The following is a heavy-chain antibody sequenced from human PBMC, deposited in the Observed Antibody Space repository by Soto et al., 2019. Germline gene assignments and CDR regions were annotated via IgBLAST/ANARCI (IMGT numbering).Heavy chain of an antibody. CDR2: ISSSSFSI. D-gene: IGHD6-6*01. CDR1: GFTFSSYS. CDR3: ARNESSNIYGMDV. J-gene: IGHJ6*02. Sequence: PGGSLRLSCAASGFTFSSYSMNWVRQAPGKGLEWVSSISSSSFSINYADSVKGRFSISRDNAQNSLHLQMHNLRAEDPAVYYCARNESSNIYGMDVWGQGTTVTVSS. V-gene: IGHV3-21*01.